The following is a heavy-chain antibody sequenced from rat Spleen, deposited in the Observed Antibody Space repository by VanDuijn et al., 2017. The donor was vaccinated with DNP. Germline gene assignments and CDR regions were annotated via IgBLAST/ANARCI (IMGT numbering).Heavy chain of an antibody. J-gene: IGHJ4*01. D-gene: IGHD1-10*01. V-gene: IGHV5-25*01. Sequence: EVQLVESGGGLVQPGRSLKLSCAASGFTFSDYDMAWVRQAPTKGLEWVASISPSGGSTYYRDSVKGRFTISRDNAKSTLYLQMDSLRSEDTATYYCATHGITTTYYYAMDAWGQGTSVTVSS. CDR2: ISPSGGST. CDR3: ATHGITTTYYYAMDA. CDR1: GFTFSDYD.